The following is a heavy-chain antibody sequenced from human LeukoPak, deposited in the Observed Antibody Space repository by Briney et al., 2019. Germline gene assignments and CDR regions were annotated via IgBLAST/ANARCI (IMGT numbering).Heavy chain of an antibody. CDR1: GFTFSSYW. V-gene: IGHV3-74*01. CDR3: ARVGSTDSPHAFDI. J-gene: IGHJ3*02. Sequence: GGSLTLSCAASGFTFSSYWMDWVRQAPGKGLEWVSGINSDGRMTRYAESVKGRFTISRDNAKNTLYLQMNSLRAEDTSVYYCARVGSTDSPHAFDIWGQGTMVTVSS. CDR2: INSDGRMT. D-gene: IGHD2-21*02.